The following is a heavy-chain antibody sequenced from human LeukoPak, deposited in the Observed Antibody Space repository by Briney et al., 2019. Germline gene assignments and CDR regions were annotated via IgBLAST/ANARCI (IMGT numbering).Heavy chain of an antibody. Sequence: SETLSLTCTVSGGSISSSSYYWGWIRQPPGKGLEWIGSIYYSGSTYYNPSLKSRVTISVDTSENQFSLKLSSVTAADTAVYYCASRYYDFWSGYYQFDYWGQGTLVTVSS. V-gene: IGHV4-39*01. CDR1: GGSISSSSYY. CDR3: ASRYYDFWSGYYQFDY. J-gene: IGHJ4*02. CDR2: IYYSGST. D-gene: IGHD3-3*01.